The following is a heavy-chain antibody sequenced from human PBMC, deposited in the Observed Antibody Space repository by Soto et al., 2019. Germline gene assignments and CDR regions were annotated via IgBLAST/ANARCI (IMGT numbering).Heavy chain of an antibody. CDR2: INPKSGGT. J-gene: IGHJ6*02. D-gene: IGHD2-8*01. CDR1: GYTFTGYY. Sequence: ASVKVSCKASGYTFTGYYMHWVRQAPGQGLEWLGRINPKSGGTSTAQKFQGWVTMTTDTSISTASMEPTRLTSDDTAIYYCARGDSTDCSNGVCSFFYNHDMDVWGQGTTVTVSS. CDR3: ARGDSTDCSNGVCSFFYNHDMDV. V-gene: IGHV1-2*04.